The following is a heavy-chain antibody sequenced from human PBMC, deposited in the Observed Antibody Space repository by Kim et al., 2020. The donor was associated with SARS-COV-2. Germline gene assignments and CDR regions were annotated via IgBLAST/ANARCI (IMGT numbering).Heavy chain of an antibody. J-gene: IGHJ4*02. V-gene: IGHV4-34*01. Sequence: LKGRVTRSVDTSKSQFSLKLSSVTAADTAVYYCARGRSIFGVGITHLDYWGQGTLVTVSS. CDR3: ARGRSIFGVGITHLDY. D-gene: IGHD3-3*01.